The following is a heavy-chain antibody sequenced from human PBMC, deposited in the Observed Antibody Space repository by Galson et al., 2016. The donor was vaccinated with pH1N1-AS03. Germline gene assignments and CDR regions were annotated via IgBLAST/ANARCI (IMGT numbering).Heavy chain of an antibody. CDR1: GGSISSNF. Sequence: SETLSLTCTVSGGSISSNFWSWIRQPPGKGLEWIGYISNSGSTNYNPSLKGRVTFSVDSSKNRFPLKLNSLTAADTALYYCARDGPTGLDYWGQGTLVTVSS. D-gene: IGHD4-11*01. CDR2: ISNSGST. V-gene: IGHV4-59*01. J-gene: IGHJ4*02. CDR3: ARDGPTGLDY.